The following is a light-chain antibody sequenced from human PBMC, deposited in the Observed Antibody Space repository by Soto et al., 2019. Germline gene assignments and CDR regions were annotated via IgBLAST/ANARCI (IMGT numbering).Light chain of an antibody. CDR2: SNN. CDR3: LVWDDSLNAEV. CDR1: SSNIGSNT. J-gene: IGLJ2*01. Sequence: QSVLTQPPSASGTPGQRVTISCSGSSSNIGSNTVNWYQQLPGTAPKLLIYSNNQRPSGVPDRFSGSKSGTSASLAISWLQSEDEADYCCLVWDDSLNAEVFGGGTKLTVL. V-gene: IGLV1-44*01.